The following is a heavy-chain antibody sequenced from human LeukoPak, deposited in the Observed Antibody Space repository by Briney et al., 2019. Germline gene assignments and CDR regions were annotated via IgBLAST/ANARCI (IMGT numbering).Heavy chain of an antibody. CDR1: GFTFSNYW. J-gene: IGHJ4*02. D-gene: IGHD3-22*01. V-gene: IGHV3-7*05. Sequence: GSLPVPHAASGFTFSNYWMSWVRQAPGQGLDWVAHINQDGSEKYYVDSVKGGLSISRDNAKHSLYLQMNSLRAEDTAVYYCAREQGYYSVPADWGQGTQVTVSS. CDR3: AREQGYYSVPAD. CDR2: INQDGSEK.